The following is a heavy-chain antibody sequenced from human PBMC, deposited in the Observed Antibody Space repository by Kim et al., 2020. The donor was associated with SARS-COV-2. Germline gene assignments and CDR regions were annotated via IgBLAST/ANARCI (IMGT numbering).Heavy chain of an antibody. CDR3: ARARSQRVLLRYFDWLLEPDAFDI. CDR1: GYTFTSYD. V-gene: IGHV1-8*01. D-gene: IGHD3-9*01. J-gene: IGHJ3*02. CDR2: MNPNSGNT. Sequence: ASVKVSCKASGYTFTSYDINWVRQATGQGLEWMGWMNPNSGNTGYAQKFQGRVTMTRNTSISTAYMELSSLRSEDTAVYYCARARSQRVLLRYFDWLLEPDAFDIWGQGTMVTVSS.